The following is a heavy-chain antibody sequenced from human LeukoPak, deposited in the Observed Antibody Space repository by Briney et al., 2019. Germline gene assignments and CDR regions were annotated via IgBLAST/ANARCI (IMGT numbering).Heavy chain of an antibody. CDR2: IKQDGSEK. CDR3: ARGYSGSPYYFDY. V-gene: IGHV3-7*01. D-gene: IGHD1-26*01. J-gene: IGHJ4*02. Sequence: PGGSLRLSCAASGFTFSSYWMSWVRQAPGKGLGWVANIKQDGSEKYYVDSVKGRFTISRDNAKNSLYLQMNSLRAEDTAVYYCARGYSGSPYYFDYWGQGTLVTVSS. CDR1: GFTFSSYW.